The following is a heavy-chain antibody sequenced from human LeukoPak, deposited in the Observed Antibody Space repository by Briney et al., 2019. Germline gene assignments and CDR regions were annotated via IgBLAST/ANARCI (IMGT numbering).Heavy chain of an antibody. J-gene: IGHJ3*02. CDR1: GYTFTAYY. CDR2: INPNSGGT. CDR3: ARDYYDSSGFGAFDI. D-gene: IGHD3-22*01. V-gene: IGHV1-2*02. Sequence: ASVKVSCKASGYTFTAYYMHWVRQAPGQGLEWMGWINPNSGGTNYAQKFQGRITMTRDTSISTAYMELSRLRSDDTAVYYCARDYYDSSGFGAFDIWGQGTMVTVSS.